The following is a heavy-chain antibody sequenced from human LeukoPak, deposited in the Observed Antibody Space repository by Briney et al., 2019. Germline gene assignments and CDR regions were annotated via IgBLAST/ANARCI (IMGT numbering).Heavy chain of an antibody. J-gene: IGHJ4*02. CDR3: ARGSGSGRRFDY. CDR1: GGSISSYY. Sequence: SETLSLTCTVSGGSISSYYWSWIRQPPGKGLEWIGYIYYSGSTNYNPSLKSRVTMSVDTSKNQFSLKLSSVTAADTAVYYCARGSGSGRRFDYWGQGTLVTVSS. V-gene: IGHV4-59*12. CDR2: IYYSGST. D-gene: IGHD3-3*01.